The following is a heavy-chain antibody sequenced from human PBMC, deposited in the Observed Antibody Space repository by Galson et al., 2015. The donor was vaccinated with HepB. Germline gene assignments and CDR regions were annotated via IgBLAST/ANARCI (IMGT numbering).Heavy chain of an antibody. CDR3: ARNRWQTGPYYYYGMDV. CDR1: GYTFTSYA. D-gene: IGHD1-14*01. CDR2: INAGNGNT. J-gene: IGHJ6*02. Sequence: SVKVSCKASGYTFTSYAMHWVRQAPGQRLEWMGWINAGNGNTKYSQKFQGRVTITRDTSASTAYMELSSLRSEDTAVYYCARNRWQTGPYYYYGMDVWGQGTTVTVSS. V-gene: IGHV1-3*01.